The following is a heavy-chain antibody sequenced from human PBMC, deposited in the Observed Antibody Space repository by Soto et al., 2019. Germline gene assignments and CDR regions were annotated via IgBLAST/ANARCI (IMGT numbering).Heavy chain of an antibody. CDR1: GFTFSSHG. D-gene: IGHD6-6*01. J-gene: IGHJ4*02. CDR2: ISYDGSIK. V-gene: IGHV3-30*18. CDR3: AKDSSVAALG. Sequence: QVQLVESGGGVVQPGGSLRLSCAASGFTFSSHGMHWVRQAPGKGLEWVAVISYDGSIKNYADSVKGRFTISRDNSKNTRYLQVNSLRTEDTAVYYCAKDSSVAALGWGQGTLVTVSS.